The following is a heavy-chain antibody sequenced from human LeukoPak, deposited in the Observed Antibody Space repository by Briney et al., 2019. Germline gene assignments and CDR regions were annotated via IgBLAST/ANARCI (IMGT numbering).Heavy chain of an antibody. J-gene: IGHJ4*02. Sequence: GGSLRLSCAASGFTFSSYSMNWVRQAPGKGLEWVSSISSSSSYIYYADSVKGRFTISRDNAKNSLYLQMNRLRAEDTAVYYCALDCSGGSCYVAYWGQGTLVTVSS. V-gene: IGHV3-21*01. CDR1: GFTFSSYS. CDR3: ALDCSGGSCYVAY. CDR2: ISSSSSYI. D-gene: IGHD2-15*01.